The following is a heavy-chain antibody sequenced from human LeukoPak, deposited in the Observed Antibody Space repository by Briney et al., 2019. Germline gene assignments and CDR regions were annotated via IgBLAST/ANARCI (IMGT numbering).Heavy chain of an antibody. J-gene: IGHJ4*02. Sequence: GGSLRLSCAASGFTFSSYGMHWVRQAPGKGLEWVAFIRYDGSNKYYADSVKGRFTISRDNSKNTVYLQMNSLRVEDTAVYYCAPRGIAAYWGQGTLVTVSS. D-gene: IGHD6-25*01. CDR1: GFTFSSYG. CDR2: IRYDGSNK. CDR3: APRGIAAY. V-gene: IGHV3-30*02.